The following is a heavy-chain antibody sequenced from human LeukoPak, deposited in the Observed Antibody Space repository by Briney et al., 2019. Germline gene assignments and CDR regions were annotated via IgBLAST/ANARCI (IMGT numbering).Heavy chain of an antibody. CDR1: GGTFSSYT. D-gene: IGHD3-22*01. Sequence: ASVKVSCKASGGTFSSYTISWVRQAPGQGLEWMGWINPNSGGTNYAQKFQGRVTMTRDTSISTAHMELSRLRSDDTAVYYCARPSWYYDSSGGKFDYWGQGTLVTVSS. V-gene: IGHV1-2*02. CDR2: INPNSGGT. CDR3: ARPSWYYDSSGGKFDY. J-gene: IGHJ4*02.